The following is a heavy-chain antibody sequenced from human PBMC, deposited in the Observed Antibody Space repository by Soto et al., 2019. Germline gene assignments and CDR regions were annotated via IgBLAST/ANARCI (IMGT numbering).Heavy chain of an antibody. D-gene: IGHD3-3*01. CDR1: GGTFSSYA. V-gene: IGHV1-69*13. CDR3: ARGNQYYDFWRAKKYYFDY. CDR2: IIPIFGTA. Sequence: SVKVSCKASGGTFSSYAISWVRQAPGQGLEWMGGIIPIFGTANYAQKFQGRVTITADESTSTAYMELSSLRSEDTAVYYCARGNQYYDFWRAKKYYFDYWGQGTLVTVSS. J-gene: IGHJ4*02.